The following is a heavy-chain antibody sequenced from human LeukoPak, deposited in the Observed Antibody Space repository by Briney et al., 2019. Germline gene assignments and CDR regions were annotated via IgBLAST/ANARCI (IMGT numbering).Heavy chain of an antibody. V-gene: IGHV4-39*01. D-gene: IGHD3-3*01. CDR2: IYYSGST. Sequence: SETLSLTCTVSGGSISSSSYYWGWIRQPPGKGLEWIGSIYYSGSTYYNPSLKSRVTISVDTSKNQFSLKLSSVTAADTAVYYCARLRSTSPFFGVVIYYFDYWGQGTLVTVSS. CDR1: GGSISSSSYY. J-gene: IGHJ4*02. CDR3: ARLRSTSPFFGVVIYYFDY.